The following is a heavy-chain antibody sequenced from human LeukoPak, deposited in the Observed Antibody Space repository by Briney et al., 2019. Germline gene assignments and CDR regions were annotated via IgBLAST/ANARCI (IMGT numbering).Heavy chain of an antibody. D-gene: IGHD6-19*01. CDR2: IYNSGST. J-gene: IGHJ4*02. V-gene: IGHV4-4*08. CDR3: ASGAGWLIDY. CDR1: GGPIDSFG. Sequence: PSETLSLTCTVSGGPIDSFGWNWIRQPPGKGLEWIGYIYNSGSTKYSPSLKSRITMSRDTSKKQFSLKLTSVTAADTAMYYCASGAGWLIDYWGQGTLVSVSS.